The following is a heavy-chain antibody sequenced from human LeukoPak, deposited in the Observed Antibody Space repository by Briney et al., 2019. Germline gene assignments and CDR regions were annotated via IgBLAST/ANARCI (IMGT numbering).Heavy chain of an antibody. CDR3: TRDGYSSSWSGWFDP. CDR1: GFTFGDYA. J-gene: IGHJ5*02. D-gene: IGHD6-13*01. V-gene: IGHV3-49*03. Sequence: GRSLRLSCTASGFTFGDYAMSWFRQAPGKGLEWVGFIRSKAYGGTTEYAASVKGRFTISRDDSKSIAYLQMNSLKTEDTAVCYCTRDGYSSSWSGWFDPWGQGTLVTVSS. CDR2: IRSKAYGGTT.